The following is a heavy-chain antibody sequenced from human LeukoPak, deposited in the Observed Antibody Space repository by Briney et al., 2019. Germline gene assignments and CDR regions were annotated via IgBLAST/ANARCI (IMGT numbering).Heavy chain of an antibody. J-gene: IGHJ6*03. CDR1: GFTFSDYY. V-gene: IGHV3-11*01. D-gene: IGHD6-13*01. CDR2: ISSSGSTI. CDR3: ARADYSSTWSHDYYYMDV. Sequence: PGGSLRLSCAASGFTFSDYYMSWIRQAPGKGLEWVSYISSSGSTIYYADSVKGRFTISRDNAKHSLYLQMNSLRAEDTAVYYCARADYSSTWSHDYYYMDVWGKGTTVTVSS.